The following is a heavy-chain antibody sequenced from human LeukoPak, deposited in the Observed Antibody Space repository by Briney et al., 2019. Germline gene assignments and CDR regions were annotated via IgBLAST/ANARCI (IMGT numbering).Heavy chain of an antibody. CDR1: GFTLSSYA. J-gene: IGHJ4*02. CDR3: AKGVGYGGGYFDY. D-gene: IGHD3-10*01. Sequence: GGALRLSCAASGFTLSSYAMSWVRQAPGKGLEWVSAIIGSGGSTYYAHSVKGRFTISRDNSKNTLYLQMNSLRAEDTAVYYCAKGVGYGGGYFDYWGQGTLVTVSS. CDR2: IIGSGGST. V-gene: IGHV3-23*01.